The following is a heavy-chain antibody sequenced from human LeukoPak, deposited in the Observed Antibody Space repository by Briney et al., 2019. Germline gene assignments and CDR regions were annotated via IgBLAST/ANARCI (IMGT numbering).Heavy chain of an antibody. CDR1: GFTFSSYA. Sequence: GGSLRLSCAASGFTFSSYAMSWVRQAPGKGLEWVSAISGSGGSTYYADSVKGRFTISRDNSKNTLYLQMNSLRAEDTAVYYCAKDPGNSGWYGLEYFQHWGQGTLVTVSS. J-gene: IGHJ1*01. D-gene: IGHD6-19*01. CDR3: AKDPGNSGWYGLEYFQH. CDR2: ISGSGGST. V-gene: IGHV3-23*01.